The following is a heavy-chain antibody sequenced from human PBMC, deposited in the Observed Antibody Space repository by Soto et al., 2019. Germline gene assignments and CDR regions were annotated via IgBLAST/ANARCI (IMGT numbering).Heavy chain of an antibody. CDR1: GYIFTSYW. V-gene: IGHV5-10-1*01. Sequence: GESLKISCKGSGYIFTSYWISWVRQMPGNGLEWMARIDPSDSYTYYSPSFQGHVTMSTDNSKNTLYLQMNSLRAEDTAVYYCATSPGVVTPYGYYYYGMDVWGQGTTVTVSS. CDR3: ATSPGVVTPYGYYYYGMDV. CDR2: IDPSDSYT. D-gene: IGHD2-15*01. J-gene: IGHJ6*02.